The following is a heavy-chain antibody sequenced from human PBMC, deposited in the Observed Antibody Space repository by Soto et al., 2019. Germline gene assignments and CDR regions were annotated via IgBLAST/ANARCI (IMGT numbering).Heavy chain of an antibody. D-gene: IGHD3-22*01. J-gene: IGHJ4*02. CDR1: GLTFSSYA. CDR2: ISGSGSNT. Sequence: EVQLLESGGGLVQPGGSLRLSCAASGLTFSSYAMSWVRQAPGKGLQWVSAISGSGSNTYYVDSVKGRFTISRDNSKNTLYLLMNSLRAEDTALYYFAKEATEHYYDSSGYCWWGRGNLFTVSS. V-gene: IGHV3-23*01. CDR3: AKEATEHYYDSSGYCW.